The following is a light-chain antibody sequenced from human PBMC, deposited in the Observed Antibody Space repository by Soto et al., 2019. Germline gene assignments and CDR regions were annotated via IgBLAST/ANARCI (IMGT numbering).Light chain of an antibody. Sequence: QSVLTQPPSASGTPGQRVTISCSGSNSNIGSKYVYWYQPLPGTAPKLLLYRNNQRPSGVPDRFSGSKSGTSASLAISGLRSEDEADYYCAAWDNSLVGGPAFGGGTKLTVL. CDR1: NSNIGSKY. J-gene: IGLJ2*01. CDR3: AAWDNSLVGGPA. CDR2: RNN. V-gene: IGLV1-47*01.